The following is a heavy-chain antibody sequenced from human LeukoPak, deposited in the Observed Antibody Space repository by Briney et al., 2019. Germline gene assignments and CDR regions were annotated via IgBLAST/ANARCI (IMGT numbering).Heavy chain of an antibody. D-gene: IGHD3-16*01. CDR1: GYTFTSYY. CDR3: ARVLGVIDGGYYFDY. V-gene: IGHV1-46*01. J-gene: IGHJ4*02. Sequence: ASVKVSCKASGYTFTSYYMHWVRQAPGQGLEWMGIINPSGGSTSYAQKFQGRVTMTRDTSTSTVYMEPSSLRSDDTAMYFCARVLGVIDGGYYFDYWGQGTLVTVSS. CDR2: INPSGGST.